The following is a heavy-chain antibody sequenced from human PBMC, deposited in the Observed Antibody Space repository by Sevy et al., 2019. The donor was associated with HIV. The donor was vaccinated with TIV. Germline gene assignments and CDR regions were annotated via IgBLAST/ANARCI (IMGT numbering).Heavy chain of an antibody. Sequence: SDTLSLTCTVSGGSISSYYWSWIRQPPGKGLEWIGYIYYSGSTNYNPSLKSRVTISVDTSKNQFSLKLSSVTAADTAVYYCARAGLTTHPSHYYYYGMDVWGQGTTVTVSS. J-gene: IGHJ6*02. CDR3: ARAGLTTHPSHYYYYGMDV. D-gene: IGHD4-17*01. CDR2: IYYSGST. CDR1: GGSISSYY. V-gene: IGHV4-59*01.